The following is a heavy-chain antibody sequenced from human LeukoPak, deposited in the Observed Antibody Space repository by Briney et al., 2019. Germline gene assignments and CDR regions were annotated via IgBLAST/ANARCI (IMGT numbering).Heavy chain of an antibody. CDR1: GFTLSRYE. D-gene: IGHD2-2*01. J-gene: IGHJ6*03. V-gene: IGHV3-48*03. CDR3: TRDQVVPAAIYMDV. Sequence: GGSLRLSCAAAGFTLSRYEMNWVRQAPGEGLEWVSYISSSGSTRYYADSVKGRFTISRDNAKNSLYLQMNSLRAEDTAVYYCTRDQVVPAAIYMDVWGKGTTVTISS. CDR2: ISSSGSTR.